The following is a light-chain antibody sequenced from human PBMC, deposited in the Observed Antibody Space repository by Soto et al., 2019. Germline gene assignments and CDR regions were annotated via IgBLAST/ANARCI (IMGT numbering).Light chain of an antibody. CDR2: EVS. Sequence: DIAMTQTPLSVSATPVQSAARSCKSTQRLLQSDGKTYLFWYLQKPGQPPQLLTYEVSRRLSGVPDRISGSGSGTDFTLNISRVEAVDVGVYYCMQSIQLPITFGQGTRLEIK. J-gene: IGKJ5*01. V-gene: IGKV2D-29*01. CDR3: MQSIQLPIT. CDR1: QRLLQSDGKTY.